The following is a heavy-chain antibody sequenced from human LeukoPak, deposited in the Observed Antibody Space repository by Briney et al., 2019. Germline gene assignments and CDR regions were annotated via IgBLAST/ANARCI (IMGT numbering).Heavy chain of an antibody. Sequence: SETLSLTCTVFGGSISSYYWSWIRQPPGKGLEWIGYIYYSGSTNYNPSLKSRVTISVDTSKNQFSLKLSSVTAADTAVYYCAREGIAAPQGWFDPWGQGTLVTVSS. D-gene: IGHD6-6*01. V-gene: IGHV4-59*01. CDR1: GGSISSYY. CDR3: AREGIAAPQGWFDP. CDR2: IYYSGST. J-gene: IGHJ5*02.